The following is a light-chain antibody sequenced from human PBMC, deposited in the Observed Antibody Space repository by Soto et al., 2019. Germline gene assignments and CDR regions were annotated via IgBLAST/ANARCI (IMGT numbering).Light chain of an antibody. Sequence: EIVLTQSPGTLSLSPGERATLSCRASQSVGSSFLAWFQHKPGQAPRLLIYGASSRATGIQDRFSGSGSGTDFTLTIRRLEPEDFAVYYCYQYGSSPHTFGQGTRLEIK. CDR2: GAS. CDR3: YQYGSSPHT. J-gene: IGKJ5*01. V-gene: IGKV3-20*01. CDR1: QSVGSSF.